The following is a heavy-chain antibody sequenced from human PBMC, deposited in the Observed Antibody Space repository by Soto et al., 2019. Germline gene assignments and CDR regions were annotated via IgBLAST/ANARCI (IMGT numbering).Heavy chain of an antibody. Sequence: ASVKVSCKASGYTFSDYYIHWVRQSPGQGLEWMGWINPNSGGTKYAPKFQGGVTMTRDTSITTAYMELSRLRSGDTAVYYCAREPATAKPEGVDFWGQGTLVTVSS. J-gene: IGHJ4*02. CDR2: INPNSGGT. V-gene: IGHV1-2*02. CDR1: GYTFSDYY. CDR3: AREPATAKPEGVDF. D-gene: IGHD1-1*01.